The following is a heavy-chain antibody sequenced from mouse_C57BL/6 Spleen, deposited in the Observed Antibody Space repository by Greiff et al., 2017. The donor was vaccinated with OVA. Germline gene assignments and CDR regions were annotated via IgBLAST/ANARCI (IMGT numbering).Heavy chain of an antibody. V-gene: IGHV1-9*01. Sequence: QVQLKESGAELMKPGASVKLSCKATGYTFTGYWIEWVKQRPGQGLEWIGEIFPGSGSTNYNEKFKGKAIFTVDKSSNTAYMQLSSLTTEDSAIDDCARGGGDGYQWYFDDWGTGTTVTVSS. J-gene: IGHJ1*03. D-gene: IGHD2-3*01. CDR2: IFPGSGST. CDR1: GYTFTGYW. CDR3: ARGGGDGYQWYFDD.